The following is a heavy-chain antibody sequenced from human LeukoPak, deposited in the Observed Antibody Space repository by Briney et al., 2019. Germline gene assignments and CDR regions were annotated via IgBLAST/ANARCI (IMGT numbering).Heavy chain of an antibody. D-gene: IGHD3-22*01. Sequence: SETLSLTCAVYGGSFSGYYWSWIRQPPGKGLEWIGEINHSGSTNYNPSLKSRVTISVDTSKNQFSLKLSSVTAADTAVYYCARACPGVIVVATTRNFDYWGQGTLVTVSS. J-gene: IGHJ4*02. CDR2: INHSGST. CDR3: ARACPGVIVVATTRNFDY. V-gene: IGHV4-34*01. CDR1: GGSFSGYY.